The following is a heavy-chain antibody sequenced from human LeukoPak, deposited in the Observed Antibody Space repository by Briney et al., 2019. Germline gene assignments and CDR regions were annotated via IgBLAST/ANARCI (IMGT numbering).Heavy chain of an antibody. CDR3: ARMVYGRTSSYYYYYYMDV. J-gene: IGHJ6*03. D-gene: IGHD2-2*01. CDR2: IYYSGST. Sequence: SETLPLTCTVSGGSISSYYWSWIRQPPGKGLEWIGYIYYSGSTNYNPSLKSRVTISVDTSKNQFSLKLSSVTAADTAVYYCARMVYGRTSSYYYYYYMDVWGKGTTVTVS. V-gene: IGHV4-59*01. CDR1: GGSISSYY.